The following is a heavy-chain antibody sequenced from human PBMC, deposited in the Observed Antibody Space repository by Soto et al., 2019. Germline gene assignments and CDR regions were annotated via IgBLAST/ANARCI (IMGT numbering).Heavy chain of an antibody. D-gene: IGHD3-10*01. J-gene: IGHJ6*03. V-gene: IGHV1-69*02. CDR2: IIPILGIA. CDR1: GGTFSSYT. Sequence: SVKVSCKASGGTFSSYTISWVRQAPGQGPEWMGRIIPILGIANYAQKFQGRVTITADKSTSTAYMELSSLRSEDTAAYYCARVSATMVRGVINPENYYYYMDVWGKGTTVTVSS. CDR3: ARVSATMVRGVINPENYYYYMDV.